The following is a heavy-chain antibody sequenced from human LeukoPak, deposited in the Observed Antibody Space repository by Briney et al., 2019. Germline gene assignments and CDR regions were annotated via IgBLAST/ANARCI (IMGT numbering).Heavy chain of an antibody. D-gene: IGHD3-22*01. J-gene: IGHJ1*01. CDR1: GYTFTDYG. CDR2: INAGNGNA. Sequence: ASVKVSCKASGYTFTDYGMHWVRQAPGQRLEWMAWINAGNGNAEYSQKFQGRVTITRDTSASTAYMELSSLRSEDTAVYYCARVPLHDRNDYYYPHWGQGTVVAVSS. CDR3: ARVPLHDRNDYYYPH. V-gene: IGHV1-3*01.